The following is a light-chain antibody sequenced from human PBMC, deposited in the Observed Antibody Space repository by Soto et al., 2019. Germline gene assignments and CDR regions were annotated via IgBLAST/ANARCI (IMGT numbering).Light chain of an antibody. CDR1: KLGEKY. J-gene: IGLJ1*01. CDR3: QAWDSSTLYV. V-gene: IGLV3-1*01. Sequence: SYELTQPPSVSVSPGQTAIITCSGDKLGEKYASWYQQKPGQSPVLIIFQDTERPSGIPERFSGSNSGNTATLTISGTQPMDEADYYCQAWDSSTLYVFGTGTKVTVL. CDR2: QDT.